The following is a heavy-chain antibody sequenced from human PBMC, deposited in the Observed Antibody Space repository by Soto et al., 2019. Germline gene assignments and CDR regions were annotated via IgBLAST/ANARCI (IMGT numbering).Heavy chain of an antibody. Sequence: PGESLKISCKGSGYIFTSKWISWVRQMPGKGLEWMGRIDPSDSNTKYSPSFQGHVSISADKSISTAYLQWSSLKASDTAMYYCARVSGSGSYYPFDYWGQGTLVTVSS. CDR1: GYIFTSKW. D-gene: IGHD3-22*01. CDR2: IDPSDSNT. CDR3: ARVSGSGSYYPFDY. V-gene: IGHV5-10-1*01. J-gene: IGHJ4*02.